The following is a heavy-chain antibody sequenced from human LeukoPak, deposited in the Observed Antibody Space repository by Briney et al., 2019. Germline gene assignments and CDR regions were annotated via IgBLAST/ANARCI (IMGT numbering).Heavy chain of an antibody. V-gene: IGHV3-66*01. CDR3: ARVGDTAMVQYYFDY. D-gene: IGHD5-18*01. CDR2: LYSSGYS. J-gene: IGHJ4*02. Sequence: GGSLRLSCAASGFSVSSNYMSWVRQAPGKGLEWVSVLYSSGYSKNADSVKGRFSISRDTSENTLSLQMNSLRAEDSAVYYCARVGDTAMVQYYFDYWGQGTLVTVSS. CDR1: GFSVSSNY.